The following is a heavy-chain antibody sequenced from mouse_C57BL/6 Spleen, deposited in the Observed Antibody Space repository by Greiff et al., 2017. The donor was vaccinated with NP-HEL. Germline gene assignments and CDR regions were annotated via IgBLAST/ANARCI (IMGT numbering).Heavy chain of an antibody. V-gene: IGHV1-82*01. J-gene: IGHJ2*01. D-gene: IGHD2-5*01. CDR2: IYPGDGDT. CDR3: ARSYSNYVDFDY. CDR1: GYAFSSSW. Sequence: VQLVESGPELVKPGASVKISCKASGYAFSSSWMNWVKQRPGKGLEWIGRIYPGDGDTNYNGKFKGKATLTADKSSSTAYMQLSSLTSEDSAVYFCARSYSNYVDFDYWGQGTTLTVSS.